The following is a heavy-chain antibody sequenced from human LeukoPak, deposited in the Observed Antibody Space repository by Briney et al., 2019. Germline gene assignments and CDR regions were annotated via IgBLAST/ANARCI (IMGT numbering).Heavy chain of an antibody. J-gene: IGHJ3*02. D-gene: IGHD6-13*01. Sequence: GGSLRLSCAASGFTFSSYWMSWVRQAPGKGLEWVANIKQDGSEKYYVDSVKGRFTISRDNAKNSLYLQMNSLRAEDTAVYYCAREVAAAGNAFDIWGQGTMVTVSS. CDR3: AREVAAAGNAFDI. V-gene: IGHV3-7*01. CDR1: GFTFSSYW. CDR2: IKQDGSEK.